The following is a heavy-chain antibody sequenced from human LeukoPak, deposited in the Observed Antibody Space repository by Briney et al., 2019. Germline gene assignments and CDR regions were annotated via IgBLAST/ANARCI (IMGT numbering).Heavy chain of an antibody. V-gene: IGHV4-38-2*02. J-gene: IGHJ3*02. CDR1: GYSISSGYY. CDR3: ARWSTSWYAFHI. CDR2: IYHSGTT. Sequence: SETLSLTCTVSGYSISSGYYWGWIRQPPGKGLEWIGSIYHSGTTNYNPSLKSRVTISVDTSKTQFSLKLTSVTAADTAMYYCARWSTSWYAFHIWGPGTVVTVSS. D-gene: IGHD6-13*01.